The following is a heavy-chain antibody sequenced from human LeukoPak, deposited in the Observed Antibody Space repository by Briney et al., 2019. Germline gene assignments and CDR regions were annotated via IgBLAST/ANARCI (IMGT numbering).Heavy chain of an antibody. D-gene: IGHD4-17*01. CDR2: ISSSSSYI. CDR3: ARDRGHGDDGEVY. J-gene: IGHJ4*02. V-gene: IGHV3-21*01. Sequence: PGGSLRLSCAASGFTFSSYSMNWVRQAPGKGLEWVSSISSSSSYIYYADSVTGRFTISRDNAKNSLYLQMNSLRAEDTAVYYCARDRGHGDDGEVYWGQGTLVTVSS. CDR1: GFTFSSYS.